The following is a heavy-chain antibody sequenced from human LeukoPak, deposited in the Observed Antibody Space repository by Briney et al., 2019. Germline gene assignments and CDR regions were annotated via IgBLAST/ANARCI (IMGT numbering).Heavy chain of an antibody. CDR3: ARQPDSSGSPLY. V-gene: IGHV5-51*01. Sequence: GEALKISFKGSGYSFTSYWIGWGRQMPGKGLEWMGIIYPGDSDTSYSPSFQGQVTISADKYISTAYLQWSSLKPSDTAMFYCARQPDSSGSPLYWGQGTLVSVSS. J-gene: IGHJ4*02. CDR1: GYSFTSYW. CDR2: IYPGDSDT. D-gene: IGHD3-22*01.